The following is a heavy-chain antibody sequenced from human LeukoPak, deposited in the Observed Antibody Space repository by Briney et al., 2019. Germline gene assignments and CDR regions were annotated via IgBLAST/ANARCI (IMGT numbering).Heavy chain of an antibody. D-gene: IGHD3-10*02. Sequence: PGGSLRLSCEASGFTFSSYWMSWVRQAPGKGLEWVANIKQDGSEKYYVDSVKGRFTISRDNAKNSLYLQMNSLRAEDTAVYYCARVGRTMCGYWGQGTLVTVSS. CDR1: GFTFSSYW. CDR2: IKQDGSEK. V-gene: IGHV3-7*03. J-gene: IGHJ4*02. CDR3: ARVGRTMCGY.